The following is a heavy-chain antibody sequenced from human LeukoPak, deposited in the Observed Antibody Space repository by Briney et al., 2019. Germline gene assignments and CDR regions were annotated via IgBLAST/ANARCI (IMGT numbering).Heavy chain of an antibody. Sequence: SETLSLTCTVSGDSISTSYWSWIRQPAGKRMEWIGRIFASGETNYNPSLESRVIMSRDTSKHQLFLRLTSVTAADTAVYYCARDRYTWHDRDWFDSWGQGTLVTVSS. D-gene: IGHD1-20*01. J-gene: IGHJ5*01. V-gene: IGHV4-4*07. CDR1: GDSISTSY. CDR2: IFASGET. CDR3: ARDRYTWHDRDWFDS.